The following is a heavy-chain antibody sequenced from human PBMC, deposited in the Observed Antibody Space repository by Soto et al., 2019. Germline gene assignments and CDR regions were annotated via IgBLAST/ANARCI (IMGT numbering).Heavy chain of an antibody. D-gene: IGHD3-22*01. V-gene: IGHV3-30*18. CDR1: GFTFSSYG. Sequence: GGSLRLSCAASGFTFSSYGMHWVRQAPGKGLEWVTVISYDGSNKYYADSVKGRFTISRDNSKNTLYLQMNSLRAEDTAVYYCAKVKVVVDYYYGMDVWGQGTTVTVSS. J-gene: IGHJ6*02. CDR3: AKVKVVVDYYYGMDV. CDR2: ISYDGSNK.